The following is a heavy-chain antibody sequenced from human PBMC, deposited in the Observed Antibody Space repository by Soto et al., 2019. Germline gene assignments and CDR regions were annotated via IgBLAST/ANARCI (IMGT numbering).Heavy chain of an antibody. Sequence: ASVKVSCKASGYTFTGYYIHWVRQAPGQGLEWMGWINPNSGATNYAQKFQGWVTMTRDTSITTAYMELRRLRSEETAVYYCARGLTGFYRDSYYSAVDVWGQGTTVTV. J-gene: IGHJ6*02. CDR2: INPNSGAT. V-gene: IGHV1-2*04. D-gene: IGHD3-9*01. CDR1: GYTFTGYY. CDR3: ARGLTGFYRDSYYSAVDV.